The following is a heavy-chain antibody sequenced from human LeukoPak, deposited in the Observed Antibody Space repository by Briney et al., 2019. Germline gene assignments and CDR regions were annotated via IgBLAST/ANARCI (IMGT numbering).Heavy chain of an antibody. CDR2: IYYSGST. Sequence: KPSETLYLTCTVSGGSVSSYYWSWIRQPPGKGLEWIGYIYYSGSTNYNPSLKSRVAISVDTSKNQFSLKLSSVTAAGTAVYYCARGANRYYYYYGMDVWGQGTTVTVSS. CDR1: GGSVSSYY. CDR3: ARGANRYYYYYGMDV. V-gene: IGHV4-59*02. J-gene: IGHJ6*02.